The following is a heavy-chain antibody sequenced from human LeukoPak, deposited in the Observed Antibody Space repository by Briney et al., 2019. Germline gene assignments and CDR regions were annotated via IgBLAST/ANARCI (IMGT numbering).Heavy chain of an antibody. J-gene: IGHJ5*02. V-gene: IGHV4-4*07. D-gene: IGHD2-2*01. Sequence: SETLSLTCTVSGESINSFYWSWIRQPAGKGLEWIGRIYSSGSTNYNPSLKSRVTISVDTSRNQFSLKLSSVTAADTAVYYCARDSGCSSTSCYARWFDPWGQGTLVTVSS. CDR2: IYSSGST. CDR3: ARDSGCSSTSCYARWFDP. CDR1: GESINSFY.